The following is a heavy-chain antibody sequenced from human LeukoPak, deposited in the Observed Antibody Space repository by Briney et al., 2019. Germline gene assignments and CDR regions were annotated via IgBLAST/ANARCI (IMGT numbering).Heavy chain of an antibody. Sequence: GGSLRLSCAVSGFTLRRYSIQWVRQAPGKGVEWVSSISSSSSYIYYADSVKGRFTISRDNAKNSLYLQMNSLRAEDTAVYYCAREPHYYMDVWGKGTQVTVSS. CDR1: GFTLRRYS. CDR2: ISSSSSYI. CDR3: AREPHYYMDV. J-gene: IGHJ6*03. V-gene: IGHV3-21*01.